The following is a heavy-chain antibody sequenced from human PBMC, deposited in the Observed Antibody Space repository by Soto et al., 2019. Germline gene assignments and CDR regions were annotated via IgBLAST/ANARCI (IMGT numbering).Heavy chain of an antibody. J-gene: IGHJ4*02. CDR1: GGSISSGDYY. Sequence: SETLSLTCTVSGGSISSGDYYWSWIRQPPGKGLEWIGYIYYSGSTYYNPSLKSRVTISVDTSKNQFSLKLSSVTAADTAVYYCAREIKRGYSYGYFDYWGQGTLVTVSS. CDR2: IYYSGST. D-gene: IGHD5-18*01. CDR3: AREIKRGYSYGYFDY. V-gene: IGHV4-30-4*01.